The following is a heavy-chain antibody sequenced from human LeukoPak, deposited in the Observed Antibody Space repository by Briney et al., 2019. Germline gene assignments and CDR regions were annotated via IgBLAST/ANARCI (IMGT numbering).Heavy chain of an antibody. D-gene: IGHD2-2*01. CDR1: GYTFTSYY. Sequence: ASVTVSCKASGYTFTSYYMHWVRQAPGQGLEWMGIINPSGGSTSYAQKFQGRVTMTRDTSTSTVYMELSSLRSEDTAVYYCARASPICSSTSCYLDYWGQGTLVTVSS. CDR3: ARASPICSSTSCYLDY. CDR2: INPSGGST. J-gene: IGHJ4*02. V-gene: IGHV1-46*01.